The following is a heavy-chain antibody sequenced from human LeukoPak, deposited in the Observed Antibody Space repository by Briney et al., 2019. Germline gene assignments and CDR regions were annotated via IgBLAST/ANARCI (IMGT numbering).Heavy chain of an antibody. V-gene: IGHV3-48*02. Sequence: PGGSLRLSCAASGFTFSSYSMNGVRQAPGKGLEWVSYSSSSSSTIYYADSVKGRFTISRDNAKNSLYLQMNSLRDEDTAVYYCARDLITMIVVDPPGGFDYWGQGTLVTVSS. D-gene: IGHD3-22*01. CDR1: GFTFSSYS. CDR2: SSSSSSTI. J-gene: IGHJ4*02. CDR3: ARDLITMIVVDPPGGFDY.